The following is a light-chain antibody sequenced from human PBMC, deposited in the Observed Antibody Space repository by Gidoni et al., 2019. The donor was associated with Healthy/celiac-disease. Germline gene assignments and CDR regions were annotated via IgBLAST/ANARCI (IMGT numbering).Light chain of an antibody. Sequence: EIVMTQSPATLSAPPRERATLSCRASVSVSSNLAWYQQKPDQAPRLLNCGASTRAAGIPSRFSGSGSRKEITLTIRSLQSEDFAVYYCQQYSNWLTFGEGTKVEIK. J-gene: IGKJ4*02. CDR3: QQYSNWLT. CDR2: GAS. V-gene: IGKV3-15*01. CDR1: VSVSSN.